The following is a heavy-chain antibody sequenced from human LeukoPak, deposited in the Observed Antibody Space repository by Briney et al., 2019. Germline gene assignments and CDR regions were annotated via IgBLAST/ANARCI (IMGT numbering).Heavy chain of an antibody. V-gene: IGHV3-74*01. J-gene: IGHJ4*01. CDR1: GFTFSSYW. D-gene: IGHD3-10*01. Sequence: GGSLRPSCAASGFTFSSYWMHWVRQAPGKGLVWVSRINSDGSSTNYADSVKGRFTISRDNAKSTLYLQMNSLRAEDTAMYYCARAVYYSNYLGYWGQGTLVTVSS. CDR3: ARAVYYSNYLGY. CDR2: INSDGSST.